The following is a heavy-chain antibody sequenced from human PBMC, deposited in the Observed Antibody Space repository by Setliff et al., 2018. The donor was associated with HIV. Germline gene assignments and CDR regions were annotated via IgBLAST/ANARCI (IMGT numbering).Heavy chain of an antibody. CDR1: GYTFSNYD. J-gene: IGHJ6*03. CDR3: ARARTDYYDRRRRSHYYIDV. CDR2: MNPDSRNT. Sequence: ASVKVSCKPSGYTFSNYDINWVRQAAGQGLEWMGWMNPDSRNTGYAQRFEGRVTLTWDTSISTAYLELNHLKSDDTALYYCARARTDYYDRRRRSHYYIDVWARGATVTVSS. V-gene: IGHV1-8*02. D-gene: IGHD3-22*01.